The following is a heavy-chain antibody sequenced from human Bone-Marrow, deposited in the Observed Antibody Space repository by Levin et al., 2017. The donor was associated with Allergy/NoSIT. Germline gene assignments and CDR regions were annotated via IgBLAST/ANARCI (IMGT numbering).Heavy chain of an antibody. V-gene: IGHV3-23*01. D-gene: IGHD1-1*01. Sequence: GGSLRLSCAASGFSFNKYDMTWVRQAPGKGLEWVSAISPSGNDRFYADSVKGRFTVSRDNSNNTLYLQMSSLRPDDTAIYYCARRLEYWGQGTLVTVSS. CDR3: ARRLEY. J-gene: IGHJ4*02. CDR2: ISPSGNDR. CDR1: GFSFNKYD.